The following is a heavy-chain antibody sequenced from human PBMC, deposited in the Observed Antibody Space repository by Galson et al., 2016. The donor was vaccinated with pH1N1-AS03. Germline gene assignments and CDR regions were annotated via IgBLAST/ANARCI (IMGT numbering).Heavy chain of an antibody. CDR1: GDSFSNYY. CDR3: ARAGPSGYADFDY. Sequence: ETLSLPCTISGDSFSNYYWSWIRETPGRGLEWIGYIYYTGNTKNNPSLESRVIISLDTSKNQFSLTLKSVTAADTAVYYCARAGPSGYADFDYWSQGILVTVSS. CDR2: IYYTGNT. J-gene: IGHJ4*02. D-gene: IGHD3-22*01. V-gene: IGHV4-59*01.